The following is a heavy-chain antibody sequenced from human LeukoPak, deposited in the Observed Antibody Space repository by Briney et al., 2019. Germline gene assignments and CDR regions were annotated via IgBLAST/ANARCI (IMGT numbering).Heavy chain of an antibody. CDR2: IYHSGGT. D-gene: IGHD1-1*01. CDR3: ARRYTNYAPLDY. V-gene: IGHV4-34*01. CDR1: GGSFSGCY. Sequence: SETLSLTCAVYGGSFSGCYWSWIRQPPGKGLEWIGEIYHSGGTNYNPSLKSRVTISVDTSKNQFSLKLSSVTAADTAVYYCARRYTNYAPLDYWGQGTLVTVSS. J-gene: IGHJ4*02.